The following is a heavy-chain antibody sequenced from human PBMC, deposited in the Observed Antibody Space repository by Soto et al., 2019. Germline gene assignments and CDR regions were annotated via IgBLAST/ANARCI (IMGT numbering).Heavy chain of an antibody. V-gene: IGHV3-30-3*01. CDR1: GFTFSSYA. CDR2: ISYDGSNK. CDR3: SRDEIRSSWAYSMDV. Sequence: QVQLVESGGGVVQPGRSLRLSCAASGFTFSSYAMHWVRQAPGKGLEWVAVISYDGSNKYYADSVKGRFTISRDNSKNTLYLQMNSLRAEDTAVYYCSRDEIRSSWAYSMDVRGQGTTVTVSS. J-gene: IGHJ6*02. D-gene: IGHD1-26*01.